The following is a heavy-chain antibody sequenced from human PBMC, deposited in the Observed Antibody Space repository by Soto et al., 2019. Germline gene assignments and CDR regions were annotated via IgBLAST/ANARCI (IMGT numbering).Heavy chain of an antibody. J-gene: IGHJ6*02. V-gene: IGHV4-31*03. D-gene: IGHD6-13*01. CDR2: IYYSGST. CDR3: ARDKGIAAAGKYYYYGMDV. Sequence: SETLSLTCTVSGGSISSGGYYWSWIRQHPXKGLEWIGYIYYSGSTYYNPSLKSRVTISVDTSKNQFSLKLSSVTAADTAVYYCARDKGIAAAGKYYYYGMDVWGQGTTVTVYS. CDR1: GGSISSGGYY.